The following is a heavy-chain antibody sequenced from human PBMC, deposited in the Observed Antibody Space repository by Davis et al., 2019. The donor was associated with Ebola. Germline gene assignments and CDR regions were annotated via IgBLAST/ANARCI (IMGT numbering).Heavy chain of an antibody. CDR1: GGSFSGYY. CDR3: ARGGAYSSSVYYYYYGMDV. Sequence: SETLSLTCAVYGGSFSGYYWSWIRQPPGKGLEWIGEINHSGSTNYNPSLKSRVTISVETSKNQFSLKLSSVTAADTAVYYCARGGAYSSSVYYYYYGMDVWGQGTTVTVSS. J-gene: IGHJ6*02. V-gene: IGHV4-34*01. CDR2: INHSGST. D-gene: IGHD6-13*01.